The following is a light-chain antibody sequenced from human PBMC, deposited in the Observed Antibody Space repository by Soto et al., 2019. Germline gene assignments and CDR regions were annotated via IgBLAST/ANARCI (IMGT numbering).Light chain of an antibody. Sequence: QSVLSQPASVSGSPGQSITISCTGTSSDVGGYDFVSWYQHPPGKAPKLIIFEVNDRPSGVSDRFSGSKSGNTASLTISGLRAEDEADYYCSSHTASSTLVFGTGTKVTVL. J-gene: IGLJ1*01. CDR2: EVN. CDR3: SSHTASSTLV. V-gene: IGLV2-14*01. CDR1: SSDVGGYDF.